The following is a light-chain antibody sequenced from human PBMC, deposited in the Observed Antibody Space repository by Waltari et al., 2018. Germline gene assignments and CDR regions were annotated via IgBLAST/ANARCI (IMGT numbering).Light chain of an antibody. Sequence: QSALTQPASVSGSLGQSITISCTGTIDDVGGYNYDSWYHRHPGKGPKLIIFDVDRRRSGVSDRASGSKSGDTASLTMSRPQVDDDAYYVCGADTTKHTVVFGGGTRLTVL. CDR3: GADTTKHTVV. CDR1: IDDVGGYNY. J-gene: IGLJ2*01. V-gene: IGLV2-14*03. CDR2: DVD.